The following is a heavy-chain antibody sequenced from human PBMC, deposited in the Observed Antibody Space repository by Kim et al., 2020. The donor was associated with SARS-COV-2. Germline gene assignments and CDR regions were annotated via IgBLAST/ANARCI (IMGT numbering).Heavy chain of an antibody. Sequence: ASVKVSCKSSGYTFTRHLIHWLRQAPGQGLEWMGRINPDNGATNSAQRFHDRVTLTVDTSITTAYLEMNRLSSDDTAMYYCARGFSGLLLLIGCFDIWGLGTSVTVSS. J-gene: IGHJ3*02. V-gene: IGHV1-2*06. D-gene: IGHD2-21*02. CDR1: GYTFTRHL. CDR3: ARGFSGLLLLIGCFDI. CDR2: INPDNGAT.